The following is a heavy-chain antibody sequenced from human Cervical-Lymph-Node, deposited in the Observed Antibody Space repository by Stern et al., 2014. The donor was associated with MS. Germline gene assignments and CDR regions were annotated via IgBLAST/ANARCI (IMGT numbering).Heavy chain of an antibody. Sequence: VQLLQSGAEVKKPGASVRVSCKASGYTFTAYYLHWVRQAPGHGLEWMGWINPNNGATKYAQNFQGWVTMTRDTSISTAYMDLSSLTSDDTAIYYCARDLGTVTTPGDYWGQGTLVTVSS. CDR3: ARDLGTVTTPGDY. V-gene: IGHV1-2*04. CDR1: GYTFTAYY. J-gene: IGHJ4*02. CDR2: INPNNGAT. D-gene: IGHD4-17*01.